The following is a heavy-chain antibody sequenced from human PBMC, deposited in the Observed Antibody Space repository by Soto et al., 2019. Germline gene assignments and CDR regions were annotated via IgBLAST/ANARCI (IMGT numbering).Heavy chain of an antibody. CDR2: ISPRRGDH. CDR1: GYNFSAHY. J-gene: IGHJ4*02. V-gene: IGHV1-2*02. CDR3: AKGGGYGHGH. Sequence: QLVQSGAEVTKPGASVKVSCKTSGYNFSAHYIHWVRQPPGQGLEWMGWISPRRGDHHSADKFQDRLPLTTDTATTPAFMHLSGLRVNDSSVYYCAKGGGYGHGHWGQGTPLIVSS. D-gene: IGHD5-12*01.